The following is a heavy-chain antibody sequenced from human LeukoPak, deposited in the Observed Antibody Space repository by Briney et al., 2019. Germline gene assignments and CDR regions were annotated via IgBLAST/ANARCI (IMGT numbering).Heavy chain of an antibody. CDR1: GFTLSSFG. CDR2: ISYDGSNK. CDR3: AKASVYVYYGMDV. Sequence: GGSLRLSCAASGFTLSSFGMHWVRQAPGQGLEWVAVISYDGSNKYYADSVKGRFTISRDNSKNTLYLQMNSLRAEDTAVYYCAKASVYVYYGMDVWGQGTTVTVSS. V-gene: IGHV3-30*18. J-gene: IGHJ6*02. D-gene: IGHD3-16*02.